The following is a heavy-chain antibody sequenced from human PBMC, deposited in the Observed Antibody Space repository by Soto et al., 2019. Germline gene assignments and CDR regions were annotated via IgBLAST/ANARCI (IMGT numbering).Heavy chain of an antibody. Sequence: SGPTLVNPTQTLTLTCTFSGFSLTTRGVGVGWIRQPPGKALEWLALIYWDDDEGYSPFLKSRLTITKDTSKNQVVLTMTNMDPVDTATYYCIQSRCGGDCLQSYASYYYYGMDVWGQGTTVTVSS. J-gene: IGHJ6*02. CDR1: GFSLTTRGVG. V-gene: IGHV2-5*02. CDR3: IQSRCGGDCLQSYASYYYYGMDV. D-gene: IGHD2-21*02. CDR2: IYWDDDE.